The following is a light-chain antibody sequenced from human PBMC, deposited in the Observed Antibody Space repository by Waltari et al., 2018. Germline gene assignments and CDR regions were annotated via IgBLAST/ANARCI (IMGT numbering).Light chain of an antibody. V-gene: IGKV3-20*01. J-gene: IGKJ2*01. CDR2: GTS. CDR3: QQYRWAPHT. CDR1: QIVDAGV. Sequence: VLTQSPGTLSLSPGERATLPCRASQIVDAGVLAWFQQKPGQSPRLLIYGTSTRGAGVPDRFSGSGSETDFTLTISTLEPEDFAVYYCQQYRWAPHTFGQGTKLEIK.